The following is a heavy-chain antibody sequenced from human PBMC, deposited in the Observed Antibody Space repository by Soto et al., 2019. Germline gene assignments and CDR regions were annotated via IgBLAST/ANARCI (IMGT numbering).Heavy chain of an antibody. V-gene: IGHV3-33*03. CDR1: GFTFSNYG. J-gene: IGHJ4*02. CDR2: IMYDGSNK. CDR3: AKDVPGYLFATLEY. D-gene: IGHD1-1*01. Sequence: QVQLVESGGGVVQPGRSLRLSCAASGFTFSNYGMHWVRQAPGKGLEWLGVIMYDGSNKYYADSVKGRFTISRDNSKNTLYLELNSLRPDDTAVYFCAKDVPGYLFATLEYWGLGTLVTVSP.